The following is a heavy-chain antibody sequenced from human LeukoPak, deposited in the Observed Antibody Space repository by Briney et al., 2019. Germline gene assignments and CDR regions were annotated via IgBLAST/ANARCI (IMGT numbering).Heavy chain of an antibody. CDR1: GFSFSSYD. CDR3: PKSTAGNSSGRNPGWPVDY. CDR2: ISGGGDST. D-gene: IGHD6-19*01. J-gene: IGHJ4*02. V-gene: IGHV3-23*01. Sequence: GGSLTLSCAASGFSFSSYDMDWVRQAPGKGLEWVSCISGGGDSTYYGDSVKGRFIISRDNSTKKLYLTMNRMRAEVTAVYYCPKSTAGNSSGRNPGWPVDYWGEGTLVTVSS.